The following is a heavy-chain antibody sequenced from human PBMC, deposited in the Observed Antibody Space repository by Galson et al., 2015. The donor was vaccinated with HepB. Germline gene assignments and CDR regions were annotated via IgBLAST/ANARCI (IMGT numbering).Heavy chain of an antibody. D-gene: IGHD2-15*01. J-gene: IGHJ4*02. CDR1: GFFFSSNG. V-gene: IGHV3-30*02. CDR2: IRYDGNIK. Sequence: LSCAASGFFFSSNGIHWVRQAPGKGLEWVTFIRYDGNIKYYADAVKGRFTISRDNSKNTLYLQINSPRPEDTAVYYCGTKRLGYCSGGSCLGPNYFDYWGQGTLVTVSS. CDR3: GTKRLGYCSGGSCLGPNYFDY.